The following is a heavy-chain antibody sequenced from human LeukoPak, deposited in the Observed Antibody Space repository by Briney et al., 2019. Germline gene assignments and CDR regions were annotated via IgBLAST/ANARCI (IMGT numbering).Heavy chain of an antibody. CDR3: ARGTTQYSISAIDS. D-gene: IGHD6-13*01. Sequence: ASVKVSCKASGYTFTDYYMHWVRQAPGQGLECMGWIKANSGDTNYAQKFQGRVTMTRDTSISTAYMEPSRLRSDDTAVYFCARGTTQYSISAIDSWGQGSLVTVS. CDR1: GYTFTDYY. V-gene: IGHV1-2*02. J-gene: IGHJ4*02. CDR2: IKANSGDT.